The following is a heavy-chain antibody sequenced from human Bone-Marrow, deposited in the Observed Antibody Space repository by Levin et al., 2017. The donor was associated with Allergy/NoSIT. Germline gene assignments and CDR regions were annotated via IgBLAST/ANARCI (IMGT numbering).Heavy chain of an antibody. CDR2: IYYSGST. J-gene: IGHJ3*02. CDR3: ARERVATPAGAFDI. CDR1: GGSISSGGYY. D-gene: IGHD5-12*01. Sequence: PSETLSLTCTVSGGSISSGGYYWSWIRQHPGKGLEWIGYIYYSGSTYYNPSLKSRVTISVDTSKNQFSLKLSSVTAADTAVYYCARERVATPAGAFDIWGQGTMVTVSS. V-gene: IGHV4-31*03.